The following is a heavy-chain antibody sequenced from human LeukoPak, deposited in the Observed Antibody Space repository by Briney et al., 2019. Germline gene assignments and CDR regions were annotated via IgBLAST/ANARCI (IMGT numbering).Heavy chain of an antibody. CDR2: INTDGNTR. V-gene: IGHV3-74*01. CDR1: GFTFSTSW. Sequence: GGSLRLSCATSGFTFSTSWMHWVRQAPGQGPVWDSRINTDGNTRDYADSVKGRFTISRDNAKNTLYLQMTSLRAEDTAVYYCVRDMGYYGKVWGQGTLVTVSS. CDR3: VRDMGYYGKV. J-gene: IGHJ4*02. D-gene: IGHD3-10*01.